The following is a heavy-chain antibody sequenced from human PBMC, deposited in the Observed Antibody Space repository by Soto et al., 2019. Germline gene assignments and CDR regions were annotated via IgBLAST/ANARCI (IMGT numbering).Heavy chain of an antibody. CDR2: IKQDGSEK. D-gene: IGHD5-18*01. CDR3: AKAAGGEDTAMVLYYFDY. V-gene: IGHV3-7*03. Sequence: GGSLRLSCAASGSTFSSYWMSWVRQAPGKGLEWVANIKQDGSEKYYGDSVKGRFTISRDDAKNSLYLQMNSLRAEDTAVYYCAKAAGGEDTAMVLYYFDYWGQGTLVTLSS. CDR1: GSTFSSYW. J-gene: IGHJ4*02.